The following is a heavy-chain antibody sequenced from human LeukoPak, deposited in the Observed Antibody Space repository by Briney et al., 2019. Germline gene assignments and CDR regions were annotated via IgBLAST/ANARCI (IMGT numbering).Heavy chain of an antibody. V-gene: IGHV3-30*07. CDR1: GFTFSSYA. CDR2: ISYDGSNK. CDR3: ARDLASYDFWSGYYYYYYMDV. Sequence: PGGSLRLSCAASGFTFSSYAMHWVRQAPGKGLEWVAVISYDGSNKYYADSVKGRFTISRDNSKNTLYLQMNSLRVEDTAVYYCARDLASYDFWSGYYYYYYMDVWGKGTTVTVSS. J-gene: IGHJ6*03. D-gene: IGHD3-3*01.